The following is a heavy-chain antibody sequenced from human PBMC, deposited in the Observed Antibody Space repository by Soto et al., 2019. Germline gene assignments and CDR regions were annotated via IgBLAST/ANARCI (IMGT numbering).Heavy chain of an antibody. J-gene: IGHJ5*02. CDR3: ATSVLGYCSGGSCFSP. V-gene: IGHV5-51*01. CDR1: GNSFTSYW. Sequence: GESLKISCKGSGNSFTSYWIGWVRQMPGKGLEWMGIIYPGDSDTRYSPSFQGQVTISADKSISAAYLQWSSLKASDTAMYYCATSVLGYCSGGSCFSPWGQGTLVTVS. CDR2: IYPGDSDT. D-gene: IGHD2-15*01.